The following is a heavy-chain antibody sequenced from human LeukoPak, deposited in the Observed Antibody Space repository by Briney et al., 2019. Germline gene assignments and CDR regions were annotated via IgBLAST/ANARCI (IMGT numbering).Heavy chain of an antibody. CDR1: GFSFSSYN. V-gene: IGHV3-21*06. Sequence: GGSLRLSCEASGFSFSSYNMDWVRQTPGKGLEWISSITTSSTYTFYADSVKGRFTISRDNAKNSLYLQMDSLRVEDTAVYYCARDPYSGNYGAYYYYYMDVWGKGTTVTISS. D-gene: IGHD1-26*01. J-gene: IGHJ6*03. CDR3: ARDPYSGNYGAYYYYYMDV. CDR2: ITTSSTYT.